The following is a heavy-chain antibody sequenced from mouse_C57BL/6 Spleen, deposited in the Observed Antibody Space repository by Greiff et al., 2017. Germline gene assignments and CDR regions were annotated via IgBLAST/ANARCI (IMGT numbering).Heavy chain of an antibody. V-gene: IGHV1-80*01. CDR2: IYPGDGDT. CDR1: GYAFSSYW. Sequence: QVQLKQSGAELVKPGASVKISCKASGYAFSSYWMNWVKQRPGKGLEWIGQIYPGDGDTNYNGKFKGKATLTADKSSSTAYMQLSSLTSEDSAVYFCARRDGSYRYFDYWGQGTTLTVSS. CDR3: ARRDGSYRYFDY. J-gene: IGHJ2*01. D-gene: IGHD3-3*01.